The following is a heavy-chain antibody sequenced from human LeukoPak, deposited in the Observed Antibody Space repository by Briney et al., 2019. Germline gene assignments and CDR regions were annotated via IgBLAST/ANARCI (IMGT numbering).Heavy chain of an antibody. V-gene: IGHV3-30-3*01. CDR3: ARDLTPYHMDV. CDR1: GFTFSSYA. Sequence: GGSLRLSCAASGFTFSSYAMHWVRQAPGKGLEWVAVISYDGSNKYYADSVKGRFTISRDNSKNTLYLQMNSLRAEDTAVYYCARDLTPYHMDVWGKGTTVTVSS. J-gene: IGHJ6*03. CDR2: ISYDGSNK. D-gene: IGHD2-15*01.